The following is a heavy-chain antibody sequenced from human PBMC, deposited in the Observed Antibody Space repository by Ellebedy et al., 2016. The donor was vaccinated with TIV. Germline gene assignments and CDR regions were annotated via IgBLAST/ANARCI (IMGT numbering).Heavy chain of an antibody. V-gene: IGHV5-51*01. CDR3: ARVMITFGGGGDAFDI. CDR2: IYPGDSDT. J-gene: IGHJ3*02. Sequence: GESLKISCKGSGYSFTSYWIGWVRQMPGKGLEWMGIIYPGDSDTRYSPSFQGQVTISADKSISTAYLQWSSLKASDTAMYYCARVMITFGGGGDAFDIWGQGTMVNVSS. D-gene: IGHD3-16*01. CDR1: GYSFTSYW.